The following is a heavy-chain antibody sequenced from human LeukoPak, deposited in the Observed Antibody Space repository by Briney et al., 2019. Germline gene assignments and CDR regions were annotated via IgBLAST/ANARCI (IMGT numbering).Heavy chain of an antibody. J-gene: IGHJ3*02. CDR2: INHSGST. V-gene: IGHV4-34*01. Sequence: SETLSLTCAVYGGSFSGYYWSWIRQPPGKGLEWIGEINHSGSTNYNPSLKSRVTISVDTSKNQFSLKLSSVTAADTAVYYCARAPVGGRSTAARRRVSGAFDIWGQGTMVTVSS. D-gene: IGHD6-6*01. CDR1: GGSFSGYY. CDR3: ARAPVGGRSTAARRRVSGAFDI.